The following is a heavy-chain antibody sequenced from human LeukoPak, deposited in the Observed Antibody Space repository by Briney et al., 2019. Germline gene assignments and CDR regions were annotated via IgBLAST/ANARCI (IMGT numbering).Heavy chain of an antibody. CDR3: ARVRTIFGVVITHY. CDR1: GYTFTSYD. Sequence: ASVKVSCKASGYTFTSYDINWVRQATGQGLEWMGWMNPNSGNTGYAQKFQGRVTMTRNTSISTAYMELSSLRSEDTAVYYCARVRTIFGVVITHYWGQGTLVTVSS. CDR2: MNPNSGNT. D-gene: IGHD3-3*01. J-gene: IGHJ4*02. V-gene: IGHV1-8*01.